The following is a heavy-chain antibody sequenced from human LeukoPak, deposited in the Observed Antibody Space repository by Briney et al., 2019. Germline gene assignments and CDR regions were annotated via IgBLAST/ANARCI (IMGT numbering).Heavy chain of an antibody. D-gene: IGHD6-13*01. Sequence: PGGSLRLSCAASGFTFSSYWMHWVRQAPGKGLVWVSRINSDGSSTSYADSVKGRFTISRDNAKNTLYLQMNSLRAEDTAVYYCARERSIAAAGVLLGGGMDVWGQGTTVTVFS. J-gene: IGHJ6*02. CDR3: ARERSIAAAGVLLGGGMDV. CDR1: GFTFSSYW. CDR2: INSDGSST. V-gene: IGHV3-74*01.